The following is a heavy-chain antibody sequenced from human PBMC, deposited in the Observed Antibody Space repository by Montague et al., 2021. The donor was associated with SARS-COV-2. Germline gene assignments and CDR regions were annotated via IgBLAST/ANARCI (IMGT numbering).Heavy chain of an antibody. CDR1: GGSFSGYY. CDR3: ARGARQGYGFRLGSFDS. CDR2: INHSGST. D-gene: IGHD3-10*01. V-gene: IGHV4-34*01. Sequence: SETLSLTCAVYGGSFSGYYWNWIRQPPGKGLEWTGEINHSGSTNYNPSLKSRVTMSVDTSKNQFSRKLSSVTAADTAVYYCARGARQGYGFRLGSFDSWGQGTLVTVSS. J-gene: IGHJ4*02.